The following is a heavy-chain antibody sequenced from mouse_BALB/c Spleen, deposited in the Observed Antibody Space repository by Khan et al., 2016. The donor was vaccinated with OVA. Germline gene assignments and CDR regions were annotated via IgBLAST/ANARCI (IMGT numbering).Heavy chain of an antibody. V-gene: IGHV1S136*01. CDR2: IYPFNDVT. D-gene: IGHD4-1*01. Sequence: VRLQQSGPEVVKPGASVKMSCKASGYTFTSYVMHWVKQKPGQGLEWIGYIYPFNDVTKFNEKFNGKATLTSDKSSSTAYMELSSLTSEDSAVYYCAPVGTYWGSFVYWGQGTRVTVSA. CDR3: APVGTYWGSFVY. CDR1: GYTFTSYV. J-gene: IGHJ3*01.